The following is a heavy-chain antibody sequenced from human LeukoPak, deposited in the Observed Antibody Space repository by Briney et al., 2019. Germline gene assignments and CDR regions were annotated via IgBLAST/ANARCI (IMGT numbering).Heavy chain of an antibody. CDR2: IYYSGST. V-gene: IGHV4-39*07. CDR1: GGSISSSSYY. J-gene: IGHJ3*02. Sequence: SETLSLTCSVSGGSISSSSYYWGWIRQPPGKGLEWIGNIYYSGSTYYHPSLNSRVTISVDTSKNQFSLKLSSVTAADTAVYYCARERSGSEIFARSFDIWGQGTMVTVSS. D-gene: IGHD3-3*01. CDR3: ARERSGSEIFARSFDI.